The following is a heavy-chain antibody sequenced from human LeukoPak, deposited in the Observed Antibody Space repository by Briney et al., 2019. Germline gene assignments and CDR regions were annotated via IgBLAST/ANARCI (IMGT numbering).Heavy chain of an antibody. D-gene: IGHD3-22*01. CDR3: ARDEYDSSGYMGFDY. J-gene: IGHJ4*02. V-gene: IGHV4-30-4*01. CDR1: GGSISSGDYY. Sequence: SETLSLTCTVSGGSISSGDYYWSWIRQPPGKGLEWIGYIYYSGSTYCNPSLKSRVTISVDTSKNQFSLKLSSVTAADTAVYYCARDEYDSSGYMGFDYWGQGTLVTVSS. CDR2: IYYSGST.